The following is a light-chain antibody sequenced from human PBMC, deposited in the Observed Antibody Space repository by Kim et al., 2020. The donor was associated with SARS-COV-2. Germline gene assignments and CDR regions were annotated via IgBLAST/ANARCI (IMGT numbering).Light chain of an antibody. CDR2: AAS. V-gene: IGKV1-16*02. CDR3: QQYKIYPWT. Sequence: AFVGDRVTITCRASQAIGTYLAWFQQKPGRAPKSLIYAASNLHSGVPSKFSGNGSGADFTLTISSRQPEDFATYYCQQYKIYPWTFGRGTKVEIK. CDR1: QAIGTY. J-gene: IGKJ1*01.